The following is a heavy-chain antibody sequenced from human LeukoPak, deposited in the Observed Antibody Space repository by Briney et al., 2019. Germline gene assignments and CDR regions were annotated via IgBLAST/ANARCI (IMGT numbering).Heavy chain of an antibody. CDR1: GFTFSSYW. CDR3: ARGGGGNFDY. Sequence: GGSLRLSCAASGFTFSSYWMHWVRQAPGKGLVWVSRINNEGSDTIYADSVKGRFTISRDNAKNTRYLQINSLRAEDTAVYYCARGGGGNFDYWGQGTLVTVSS. D-gene: IGHD1-1*01. J-gene: IGHJ4*02. V-gene: IGHV3-74*01. CDR2: INNEGSDT.